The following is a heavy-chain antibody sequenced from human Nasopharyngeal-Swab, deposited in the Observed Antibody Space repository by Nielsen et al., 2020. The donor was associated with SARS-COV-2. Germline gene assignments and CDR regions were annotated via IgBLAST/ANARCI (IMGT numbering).Heavy chain of an antibody. J-gene: IGHJ6*04. V-gene: IGHV4-34*01. Sequence: RQAPGKGLERIGEINHSGSTNYNPSLKRRVTISIDTSKNQFSLNLSSVTAADMAVYYCTGRAEGLELWHRYFYYMDVWGKGTTVTVSS. D-gene: IGHD5-18*01. CDR3: TGRAEGLELWHRYFYYMDV. CDR2: INHSGST.